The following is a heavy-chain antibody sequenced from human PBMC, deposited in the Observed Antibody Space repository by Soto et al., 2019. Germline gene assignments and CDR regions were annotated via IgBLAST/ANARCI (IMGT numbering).Heavy chain of an antibody. J-gene: IGHJ4*02. V-gene: IGHV1-69*13. CDR2: IIPIFGTA. CDR3: ARVTYYYDSSGYYPFDY. Sequence: GASVKVSCKASGGTFSNYAISWVRQAPGQGLEWMGGIIPIFGTANYAQKFQGRVTITADESTSTAYMELSSLRSEDTAVYYCARVTYYYDSSGYYPFDYWGQGTLVTASS. CDR1: GGTFSNYA. D-gene: IGHD3-22*01.